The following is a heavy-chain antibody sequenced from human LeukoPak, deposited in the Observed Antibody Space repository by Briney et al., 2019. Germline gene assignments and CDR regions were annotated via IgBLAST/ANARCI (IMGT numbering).Heavy chain of an antibody. Sequence: GGSLRLSCAASEFTFSKYGMSWVCQAPGKGLEWVSVISASGSTTYYADSVKGRFTISRDNSKNTLYLQMNSLKTEDTAVYYCAKDLAWSGYYDYWGQGTLVTVSS. J-gene: IGHJ4*02. D-gene: IGHD3-3*01. CDR2: ISASGSTT. V-gene: IGHV3-23*01. CDR3: AKDLAWSGYYDY. CDR1: EFTFSKYG.